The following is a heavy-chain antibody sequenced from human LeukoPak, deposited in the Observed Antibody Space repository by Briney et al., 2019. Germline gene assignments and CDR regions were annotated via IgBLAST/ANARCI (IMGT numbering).Heavy chain of an antibody. D-gene: IGHD4-17*01. Sequence: GGSLRLSCAASGFTFSLYAMTWVRQTPEKGLEWVSTIDGDGANTYYADSVKGRFTISRDNSKNTLYLQMNSLRAEDTAVYYCVTAPYGDYYYYMDVWGKGTTVTISS. J-gene: IGHJ6*03. CDR2: IDGDGANT. V-gene: IGHV3-23*01. CDR1: GFTFSLYA. CDR3: VTAPYGDYYYYMDV.